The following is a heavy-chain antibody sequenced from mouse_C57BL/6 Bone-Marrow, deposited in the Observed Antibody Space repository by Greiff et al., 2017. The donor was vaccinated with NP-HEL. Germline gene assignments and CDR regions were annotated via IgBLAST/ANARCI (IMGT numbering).Heavy chain of an antibody. D-gene: IGHD1-1*01. V-gene: IGHV14-1*01. CDR3: TTYIITDY. Sequence: VHVKQSGAELLRPGASVKLSCTASGFNIKDYYMHWVKQRPEQGLEWIGRIDPEDGDTAYAPKFQGKATMTADTASNTAYLQLSSLTSEDTAVYYCTTYIITDYWGQGTTLTVSS. CDR2: IDPEDGDT. CDR1: GFNIKDYY. J-gene: IGHJ2*01.